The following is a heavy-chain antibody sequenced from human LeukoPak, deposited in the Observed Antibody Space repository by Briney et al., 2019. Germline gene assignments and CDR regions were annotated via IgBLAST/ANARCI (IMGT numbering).Heavy chain of an antibody. Sequence: PGGSLRLSCAASGFTFSSYAMSWVRQAPGKGLEWVSYISSSSTIYCADSVKGRFTISRDNAKNSLYLQMNSLRDEDTAVYYCARDGGRAVAAALDYWDQGTLVTVSS. CDR2: ISSSSTI. V-gene: IGHV3-48*02. D-gene: IGHD6-13*01. CDR1: GFTFSSYA. CDR3: ARDGGRAVAAALDY. J-gene: IGHJ4*02.